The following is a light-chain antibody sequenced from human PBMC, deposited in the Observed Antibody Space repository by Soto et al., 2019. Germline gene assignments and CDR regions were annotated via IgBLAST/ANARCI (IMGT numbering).Light chain of an antibody. V-gene: IGLV4-69*01. CDR2: VNSDGSH. CDR1: SGHSSNA. CDR3: QTGDTGIRV. Sequence: QPVLTQSPSASASLGASVKLTCTLSSGHSSNAIAWHQQQPEKGPRFLMKVNSDGSHSRGDGIPDRFTGSRSGAERYLTISSLQSEDEADYYCQTGDTGIRVFGGGTKLTVL. J-gene: IGLJ3*02.